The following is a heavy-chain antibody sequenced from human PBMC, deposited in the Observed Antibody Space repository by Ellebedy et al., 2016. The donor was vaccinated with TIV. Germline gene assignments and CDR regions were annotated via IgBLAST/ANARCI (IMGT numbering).Heavy chain of an antibody. Sequence: ASVKVSCXASGYTFTGYYMHWVRQAPGQGLEWMGWINPNSGGTNYAQKFQGRVTMTRDTSTSTVYMELSSLRSEDTAVYYCARGQQWLVGYFDLWGRGTLVTVSS. D-gene: IGHD6-19*01. J-gene: IGHJ2*01. CDR2: INPNSGGT. CDR1: GYTFTGYY. V-gene: IGHV1-2*02. CDR3: ARGQQWLVGYFDL.